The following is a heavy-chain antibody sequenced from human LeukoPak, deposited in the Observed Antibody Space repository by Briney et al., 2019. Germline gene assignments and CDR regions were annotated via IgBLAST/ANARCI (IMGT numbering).Heavy chain of an antibody. CDR3: ARGSITMVRGVLDY. V-gene: IGHV1-2*02. J-gene: IGHJ4*02. CDR2: INPNSGGT. D-gene: IGHD3-10*01. CDR1: GYTFTGYY. Sequence: ASVKVSCKASGYTFTGYYMHWVRQAPGQGVEGMGWINPNSGGTNYAQKFQGRVTMTRDTSISTAYMELSRLRSDDTAVYYCARGSITMVRGVLDYWGQGTLVTVSS.